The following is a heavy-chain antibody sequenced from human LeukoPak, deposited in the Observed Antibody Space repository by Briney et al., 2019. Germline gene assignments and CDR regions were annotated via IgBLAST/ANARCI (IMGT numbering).Heavy chain of an antibody. D-gene: IGHD3-10*01. CDR3: ARDCGGSDYCAGTTIDY. Sequence: GGSLRLSCEVSGFTFTNYWMSWVRQAPGKGLEWVASIKQDGSEKYYVDSVKGRFTISRDNAENLLNLQMNSLRTEDTAVYYCARDCGGSDYCAGTTIDYWGQGTLVTVSS. CDR1: GFTFTNYW. CDR2: IKQDGSEK. J-gene: IGHJ4*02. V-gene: IGHV3-7*01.